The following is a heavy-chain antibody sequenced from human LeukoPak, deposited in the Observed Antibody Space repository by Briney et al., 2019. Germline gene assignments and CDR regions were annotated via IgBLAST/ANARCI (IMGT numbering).Heavy chain of an antibody. V-gene: IGHV4-4*02. CDR2: IYHSGST. CDR1: GGSISSSNW. CDR3: ARDSWDYGSGSNY. Sequence: SGTLSPTCAVSGGSISSSNWWSWVRQPPGKGLEWIGEIYHSGSTNYNPSLKSRVTISVDKSKNQFSLKLSSVTAADTAVYYCARDSWDYGSGSNYWGQGTLVTVSS. D-gene: IGHD3-10*01. J-gene: IGHJ4*02.